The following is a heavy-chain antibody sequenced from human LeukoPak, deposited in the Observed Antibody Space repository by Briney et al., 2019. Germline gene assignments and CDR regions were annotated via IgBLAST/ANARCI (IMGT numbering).Heavy chain of an antibody. V-gene: IGHV1-46*01. CDR2: INPSGGST. Sequence: ASVKVSCKASGYTFTSYYMHWVRQAPGQGLEWMGIINPSGGSTSYAQKFQGRVTMTRDMSTSTVYMELSSLRSGDTAVYYCASASGYYYMDVWGKGTAVTVSS. CDR1: GYTFTSYY. D-gene: IGHD6-25*01. J-gene: IGHJ6*03. CDR3: ASASGYYYMDV.